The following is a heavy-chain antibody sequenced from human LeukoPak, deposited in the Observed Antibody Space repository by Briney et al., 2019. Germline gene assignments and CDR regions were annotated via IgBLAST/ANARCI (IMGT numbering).Heavy chain of an antibody. CDR3: AKTIAAAGFDALDI. J-gene: IGHJ3*02. Sequence: GGSLRLSCAASGFTVSSNYMSWVRQAPGKGLEWVSVIYSGGSTYYADSVKGRFTISRDNSKNTLYLQMNSLRAEDTAVYYCAKTIAAAGFDALDIWGQGTMVTVSS. V-gene: IGHV3-53*01. CDR2: IYSGGST. D-gene: IGHD6-13*01. CDR1: GFTVSSNY.